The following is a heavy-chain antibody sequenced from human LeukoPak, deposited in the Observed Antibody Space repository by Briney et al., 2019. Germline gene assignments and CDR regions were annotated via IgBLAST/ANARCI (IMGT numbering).Heavy chain of an antibody. CDR1: GYTFTGFY. D-gene: IGHD7-27*01. V-gene: IGHV1-2*02. CDR2: ISPNSGGT. J-gene: IGHJ2*01. CDR3: AIQPWGSGNNSYFDL. Sequence: GASVKVSCKPSGYTFTGFYIHWVRQAPGQGLEWMGWISPNSGGTDYAQRFQGRVTMTRDTSISTAYRELSSLRSDDTAVYYCAIQPWGSGNNSYFDLWGRGTLVT.